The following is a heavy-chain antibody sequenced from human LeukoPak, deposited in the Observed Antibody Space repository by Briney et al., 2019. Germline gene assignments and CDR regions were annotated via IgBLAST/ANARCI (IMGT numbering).Heavy chain of an antibody. D-gene: IGHD4-23*01. CDR1: EFTFSSYT. J-gene: IGHJ4*02. Sequence: AGGSLRLSCAASEFTFSSYTMNWVRQAPGKGLEWVSSISSNNNYIYYADSVKGRFTISRDNAKNPLYLQMNSLRAEDTAVYYCARGSRGNFDYWGQGTLVTVSS. V-gene: IGHV3-21*01. CDR2: ISSNNNYI. CDR3: ARGSRGNFDY.